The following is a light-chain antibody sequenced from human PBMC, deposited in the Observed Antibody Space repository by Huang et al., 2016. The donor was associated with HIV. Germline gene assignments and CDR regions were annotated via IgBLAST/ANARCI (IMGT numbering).Light chain of an antibody. CDR2: GAS. Sequence: EIVMTQSPATLSVSPGERATLSCRASQSVSSNLAWYQQKPGQCPRLLVYGASTRATGIPARLSGSGSGTEFTLTISSLQSEDFAVYYCQQYNNWPPGFGPGTKVDIK. J-gene: IGKJ3*01. CDR1: QSVSSN. CDR3: QQYNNWPPG. V-gene: IGKV3-15*01.